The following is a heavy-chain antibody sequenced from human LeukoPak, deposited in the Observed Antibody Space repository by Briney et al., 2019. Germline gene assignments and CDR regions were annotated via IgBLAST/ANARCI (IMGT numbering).Heavy chain of an antibody. CDR2: IYSGGTT. V-gene: IGHV3-66*04. CDR3: ARRDGYNFGGGFDV. D-gene: IGHD5-24*01. Sequence: QPGGSLRLSCAASGFTVSSNYMNWVRQAPGKGLEWVSVIYSGGTTYYVDSVKGRFTISRDNSKNTLYLQMNTLRAEDTAVYYCARRDGYNFGGGFDVWGQGTMVTVSS. CDR1: GFTVSSNY. J-gene: IGHJ3*01.